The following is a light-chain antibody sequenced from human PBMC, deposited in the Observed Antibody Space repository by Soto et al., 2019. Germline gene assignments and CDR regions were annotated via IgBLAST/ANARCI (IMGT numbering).Light chain of an antibody. Sequence: EIVMTQSPATLSVSPGEGATLSCKASQNVYNNLAWYQQRPGQPPRLLIYDASTRATDISARFSGSGYGTEFTLTISSLQSEDFAVYFCQQCRNLPLTFGGGTKVEIK. CDR1: QNVYNN. CDR3: QQCRNLPLT. J-gene: IGKJ4*01. V-gene: IGKV3-15*01. CDR2: DAS.